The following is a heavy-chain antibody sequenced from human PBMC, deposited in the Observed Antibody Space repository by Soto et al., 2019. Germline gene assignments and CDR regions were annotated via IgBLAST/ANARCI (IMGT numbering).Heavy chain of an antibody. D-gene: IGHD3-16*01. CDR1: GFTFSSYS. Sequence: ESGGGLVKPGGSLRLSCAASGFTFSSYSMNWVRQAPGKGLEWVSSISSSSSYIYYADSVKGRFTISRDNAKNSLYLQMNSLGAEDTAVYYCARLGGGVVGHGYYFDYWGQGTLVTVSS. CDR2: ISSSSSYI. J-gene: IGHJ4*02. CDR3: ARLGGGVVGHGYYFDY. V-gene: IGHV3-21*01.